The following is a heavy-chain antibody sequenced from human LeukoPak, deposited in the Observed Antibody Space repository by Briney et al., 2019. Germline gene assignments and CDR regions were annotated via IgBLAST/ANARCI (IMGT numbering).Heavy chain of an antibody. CDR2: IKTDGSIT. V-gene: IGHV3-74*01. CDR3: VRAQREHCSGGSCYRDAFDI. D-gene: IGHD2-15*01. CDR1: GFSFSVYW. J-gene: IGHJ3*02. Sequence: GGSLRLSCAASGFSFSVYWMHWVRQAPGKGPVWVSRIKTDGSITDYADSVKGRFTISRDNAKNTLYLQMNSLRAEDTAVYYCVRAQREHCSGGSCYRDAFDIWGRGTMVTVSS.